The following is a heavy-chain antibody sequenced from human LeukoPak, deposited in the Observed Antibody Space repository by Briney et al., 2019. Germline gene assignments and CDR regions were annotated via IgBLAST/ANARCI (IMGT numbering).Heavy chain of an antibody. CDR2: ISAYNGNT. J-gene: IGHJ4*02. CDR3: AGDQYDFWSGYLEAIKY. Sequence: ASVKVSCKASGYTFTCYGISWVRQVPGQGLEWMGWISAYNGNTNYAQKFQGRVTMTTDTSTSTAYMELRSLRSDDTAVYYCAGDQYDFWSGYLEAIKYWGQGTLATVSS. CDR1: GYTFTCYG. D-gene: IGHD3-3*01. V-gene: IGHV1-18*01.